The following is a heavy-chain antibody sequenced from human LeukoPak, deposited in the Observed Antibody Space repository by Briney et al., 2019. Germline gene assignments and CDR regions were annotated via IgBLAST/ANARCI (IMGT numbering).Heavy chain of an antibody. J-gene: IGHJ4*02. V-gene: IGHV3-21*01. CDR3: ARGSFCSGGSCDLDS. CDR1: GFTFSSYT. CDR2: ISSSSTFI. D-gene: IGHD2-15*01. Sequence: PGGSLRLSCAASGFTFSSYTMNWVRQAPGKGLEWVSSISSSSTFIYYADSLKGRFTISRDNAKNSLYLQLNSLRAEDTALYFCARGSFCSGGSCDLDSWGQGILVTVSS.